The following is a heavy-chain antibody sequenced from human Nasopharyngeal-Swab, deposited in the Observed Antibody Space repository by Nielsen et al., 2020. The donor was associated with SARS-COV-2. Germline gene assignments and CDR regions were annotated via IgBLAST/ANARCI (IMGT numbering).Heavy chain of an antibody. D-gene: IGHD6-6*01. CDR2: FDPEDGET. CDR3: ARPEQLVRPGDAFDI. V-gene: IGHV1-24*01. Sequence: ASVKVSCKVSGYTLTELSMHWVRQAPGKGLEWMGGFDPEDGETIYAQKFQGRVTITADKSTSTAYMELSSLRSEDTAVYYCARPEQLVRPGDAFDIWGQGTMVTVSS. CDR1: GYTLTELS. J-gene: IGHJ3*02.